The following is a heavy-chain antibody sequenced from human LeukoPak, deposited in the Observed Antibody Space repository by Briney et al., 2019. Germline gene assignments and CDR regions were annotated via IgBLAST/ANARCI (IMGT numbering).Heavy chain of an antibody. J-gene: IGHJ4*02. V-gene: IGHV3-33*01. CDR2: IWNDGSNK. Sequence: PRGSLRLSCAASGFTFSYYGMHWVRQAPGKGLEWVAVIWNDGSNKYYTDSVKGRFTISKDNSRNTVNLQMDSLRGEDTAVYYCVRWGSAGLTLDYWGQGTLVTVSS. D-gene: IGHD3-16*01. CDR3: VRWGSAGLTLDY. CDR1: GFTFSYYG.